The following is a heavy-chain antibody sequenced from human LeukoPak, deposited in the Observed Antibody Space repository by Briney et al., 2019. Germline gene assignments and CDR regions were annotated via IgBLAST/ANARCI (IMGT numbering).Heavy chain of an antibody. CDR3: TREDFYYASGY. Sequence: GGSLRLSCAASGFTFSDYYMSWVRQAPGKGLEWVSYISGSGTTIYYADSVKGRFTISRDNARNSLFLQMNSLRAEDTAMYYCTREDFYYASGYWGQGTLVTVSS. V-gene: IGHV3-11*04. CDR1: GFTFSDYY. D-gene: IGHD3-10*01. CDR2: ISGSGTTI. J-gene: IGHJ4*02.